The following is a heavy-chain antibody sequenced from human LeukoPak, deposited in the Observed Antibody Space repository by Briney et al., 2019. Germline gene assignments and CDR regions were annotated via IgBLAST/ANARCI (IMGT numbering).Heavy chain of an antibody. J-gene: IGHJ4*02. CDR1: GYTFTDYY. Sequence: ASVKVSCKASGYTFTDYYMHWVRQAPGQGLERMGWINPNSGGTNYARNFQGRVTMTRDTSITTAYMELSSLRSDDTAVYYCAGLLGAPHWGQGALVTVSS. CDR3: AGLLGAPH. V-gene: IGHV1-2*02. CDR2: INPNSGGT. D-gene: IGHD1-26*01.